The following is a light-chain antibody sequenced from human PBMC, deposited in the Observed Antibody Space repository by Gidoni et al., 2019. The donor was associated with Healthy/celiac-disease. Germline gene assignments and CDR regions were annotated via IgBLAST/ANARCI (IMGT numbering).Light chain of an antibody. CDR2: GNS. CDR1: SSNIGAGYD. CDR3: QSYDSSLSGYV. V-gene: IGLV1-40*01. Sequence: QSVLTPPPSVSGSPVHWVTISCTGSSSNIGAGYDVHWYQQLPGTAPKLLSYGNSNRPSGVPDRFSGSKSGTSASLAITGLQAEDEDDYYCQSYDSSLSGYVFGTGTKVTVL. J-gene: IGLJ1*01.